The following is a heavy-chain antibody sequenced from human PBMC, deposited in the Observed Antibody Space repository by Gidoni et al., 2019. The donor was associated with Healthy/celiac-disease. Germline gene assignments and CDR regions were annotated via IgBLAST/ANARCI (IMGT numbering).Heavy chain of an antibody. J-gene: IGHJ4*02. CDR2: INSNSGGT. D-gene: IGHD4-17*01. Sequence: QVQLVQSRAEVKTPGASVKVSCTASGSLFTGYYMHWVRQAPGQGLEWMGWINSNSGGTNYAQKFQGRVTMTRDTSITTAYMVLSRLRSDDTAVYYCARARNYGECFDYWGQGTLVTVSS. CDR3: ARARNYGECFDY. V-gene: IGHV1-2*02. CDR1: GSLFTGYY.